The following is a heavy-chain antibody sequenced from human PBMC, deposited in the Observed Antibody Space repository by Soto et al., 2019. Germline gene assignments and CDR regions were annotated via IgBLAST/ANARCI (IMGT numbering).Heavy chain of an antibody. D-gene: IGHD4-4*01. CDR1: GFGFTSYW. V-gene: IGHV5-51*01. CDR3: ARDRGYGGNYVFDF. J-gene: IGHJ4*02. CDR2: IYPGDSET. Sequence: GESLKISCKGSGFGFTSYWFGWVRQTPGRGLEWMGIIYPGDSETKYSPSFQGQVTISADKSINTAYLQMNTLRAEDTATYYCARDRGYGGNYVFDFWGLGTLVTVSS.